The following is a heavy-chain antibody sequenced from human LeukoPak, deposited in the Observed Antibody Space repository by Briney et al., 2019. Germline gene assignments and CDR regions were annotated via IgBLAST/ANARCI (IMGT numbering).Heavy chain of an antibody. CDR1: GYTFSSYS. V-gene: IGHV3-21*01. D-gene: IGHD3-22*01. Sequence: GGSLRLSCAASGYTFSSYSINWVRQAPGKGLEWVSSISVRRNSIYYADSVRGRFSISRDDARDSLYLQMNSLRAEDTAVYYCVRLRRNSDTSGFYYYYDYWGQGTLVTVPS. CDR3: VRLRRNSDTSGFYYYYDY. CDR2: ISVRRNSI. J-gene: IGHJ4*02.